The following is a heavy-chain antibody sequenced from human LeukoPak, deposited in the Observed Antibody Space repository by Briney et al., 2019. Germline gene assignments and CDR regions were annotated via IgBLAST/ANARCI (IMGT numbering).Heavy chain of an antibody. D-gene: IGHD6-19*01. CDR2: INPSGGST. CDR3: ARGSRSVAGTFDY. CDR1: GYTFTSYY. J-gene: IGHJ4*02. Sequence: ASVKVSCRASGYTFTSYYMHWVRQAPGQGLEWMGIINPSGGSTSYAQKFQGRVTMTRDMSTSTVYMELSSLRSEDASVYYCARGSRSVAGTFDYWGQGTLVTVSS. V-gene: IGHV1-46*01.